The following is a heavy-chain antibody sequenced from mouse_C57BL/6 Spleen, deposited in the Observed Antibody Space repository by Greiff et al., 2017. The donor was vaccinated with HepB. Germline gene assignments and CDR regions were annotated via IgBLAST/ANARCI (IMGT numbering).Heavy chain of an antibody. CDR1: GFTFSDYY. J-gene: IGHJ2*01. V-gene: IGHV5-16*01. CDR3: ARGTLYFDY. Sequence: DVKLVESEGGLVQPGRSMKLSCTASGFTFSDYYMAWVRQVPEKGLEWVANINYDGSSTYYLDSLKSRFIISRDNAKNILYLQMSSLKSEDTATYYCARGTLYFDYWGQGTTLTVSS. CDR2: INYDGSST.